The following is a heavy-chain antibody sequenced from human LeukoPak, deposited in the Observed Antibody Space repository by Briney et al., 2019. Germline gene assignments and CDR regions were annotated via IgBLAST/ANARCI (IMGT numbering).Heavy chain of an antibody. J-gene: IGHJ4*02. Sequence: ASVKVSCKASGGTFSSYAISWVRQAPGQGLEWMGGIIPIFGTANYAQKFQGRVTITTDESTSTAYMELNSLRAEDTAVYYCAKDGAIIAAAGTRFDYWGQGTLVTVSS. D-gene: IGHD6-13*01. CDR3: AKDGAIIAAAGTRFDY. CDR2: IIPIFGTA. V-gene: IGHV1-69*05. CDR1: GGTFSSYA.